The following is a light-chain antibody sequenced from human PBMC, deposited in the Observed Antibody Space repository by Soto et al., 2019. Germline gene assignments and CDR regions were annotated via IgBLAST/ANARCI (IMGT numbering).Light chain of an antibody. CDR3: CSYADSSTYV. V-gene: IGLV2-23*01. CDR1: SSDVGSYNL. J-gene: IGLJ1*01. CDR2: EDS. Sequence: QSALTQPASVSGSHVQSITISCTGTSSDVGSYNLVSWYQQHPGKAPKLIIYEDSKRPSGVSNRFSGSKSGNTASLTISGLQTEDEADYYCCSYADSSTYVFGTGTKVTVL.